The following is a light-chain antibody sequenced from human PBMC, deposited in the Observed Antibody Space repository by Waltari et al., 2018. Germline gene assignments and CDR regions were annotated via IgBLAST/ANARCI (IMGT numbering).Light chain of an antibody. Sequence: QSALTQPASVSGSPGQSITISCTGTSSDVGGYNYVSWYQQHPGKAPKLMIYGVSRRPAGVSNRFSGSKTGNTASRTISGLQAEDEADYYCNSYTSSSTSYVVFGGGTNLTVL. J-gene: IGLJ2*01. V-gene: IGLV2-14*01. CDR2: GVS. CDR3: NSYTSSSTSYVV. CDR1: SSDVGGYNY.